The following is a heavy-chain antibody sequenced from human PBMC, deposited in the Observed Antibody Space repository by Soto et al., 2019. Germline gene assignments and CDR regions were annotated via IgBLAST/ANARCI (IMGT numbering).Heavy chain of an antibody. CDR2: IYPGDSDT. Sequence: PGESLKISCKGSGYSFTSYWIGWVRQMPGKGLEWMGIIYPGDSDTRYSPSFQGQVTISADKSISTAFLQWSSLKASDTSMYYCATQSADTAMIGAYYYYYMDVWGKGTTVTVSS. D-gene: IGHD5-18*01. CDR3: ATQSADTAMIGAYYYYYMDV. V-gene: IGHV5-51*01. CDR1: GYSFTSYW. J-gene: IGHJ6*03.